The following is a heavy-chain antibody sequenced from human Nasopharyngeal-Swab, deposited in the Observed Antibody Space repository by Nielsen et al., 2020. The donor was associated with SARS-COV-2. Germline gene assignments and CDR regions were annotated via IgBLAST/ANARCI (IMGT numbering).Heavy chain of an antibody. J-gene: IGHJ4*02. CDR3: ARDRGRFAAFDY. D-gene: IGHD3-10*01. Sequence: LRLTCTVSGGSISSGGYYWSWIRQHPGKGLEWIGYIYYSGSTYYNPPLKSRVTISVDTSKNQFSLKLSSVTVADTAVYYCARDRGRFAAFDYWGQGTLVTVSS. V-gene: IGHV4-31*03. CDR1: GGSISSGGYY. CDR2: IYYSGST.